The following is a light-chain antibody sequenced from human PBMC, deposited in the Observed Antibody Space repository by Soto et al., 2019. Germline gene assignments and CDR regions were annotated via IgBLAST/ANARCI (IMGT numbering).Light chain of an antibody. J-gene: IGKJ1*01. Sequence: DIQMTQSPSTLSASEGERITITCPATQSTSSWLARYQQKPGQAPKILLYKASTLQSAAPSAISASGPGTEFTFAISSLQPDDCATYYCQHYNDHWTLGQGTKVDI. CDR1: QSTSSW. V-gene: IGKV1-5*03. CDR2: KAS. CDR3: QHYNDHWT.